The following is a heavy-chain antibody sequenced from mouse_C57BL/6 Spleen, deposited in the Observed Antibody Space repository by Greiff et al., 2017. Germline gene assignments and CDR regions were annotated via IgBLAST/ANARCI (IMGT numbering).Heavy chain of an antibody. J-gene: IGHJ2*01. Sequence: QVQLQQSGAELVKPGASVKMSCKASGYTFTSYWITWVKQRPGQGLEWIGDIYPGSGSTNYNEKFKSKATLTVDTTSSTAYMQLSSLTSEDSAVYYCARRGPYYGSTHWGQGTTLTVSS. CDR2: IYPGSGST. V-gene: IGHV1-55*01. CDR1: GYTFTSYW. CDR3: ARRGPYYGSTH. D-gene: IGHD1-1*01.